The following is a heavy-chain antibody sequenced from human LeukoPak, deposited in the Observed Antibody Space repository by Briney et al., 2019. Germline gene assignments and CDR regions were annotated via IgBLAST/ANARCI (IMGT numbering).Heavy chain of an antibody. D-gene: IGHD4-17*01. CDR1: GFTFFIQA. CDR3: AKDRDAVYGDYVH. V-gene: IGHV3-23*01. J-gene: IGHJ4*02. Sequence: PGGSLRLSCAGSGFTFFIQAMSWVRQAPGKGLGWVSSVTDSGGSTFYADSVKGRFTTSRDNSKNILYLQMSSLRAEDTAVYYCAKDRDAVYGDYVHWGQGTLVTVSS. CDR2: VTDSGGST.